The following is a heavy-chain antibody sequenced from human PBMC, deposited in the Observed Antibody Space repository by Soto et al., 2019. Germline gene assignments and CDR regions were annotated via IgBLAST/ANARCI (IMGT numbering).Heavy chain of an antibody. D-gene: IGHD4-17*01. V-gene: IGHV3-21*01. CDR3: ARVLTTVTALVDWYFDL. J-gene: IGHJ2*01. Sequence: EVQLVESGGGLVKPGGSLRLSCAASGFTFSSYSMNWVRQAPGKGLEWVSSISSSSSHIYYADSVKGRFTISRDKAKNSLYLQMNSLRAEDTAVYYCARVLTTVTALVDWYFDLWGRGTLVTVSS. CDR2: ISSSSSHI. CDR1: GFTFSSYS.